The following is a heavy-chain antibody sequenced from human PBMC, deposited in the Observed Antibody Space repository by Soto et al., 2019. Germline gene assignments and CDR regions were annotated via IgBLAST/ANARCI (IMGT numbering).Heavy chain of an antibody. Sequence: GGSLRLSCAASGFTFSSYWMHWVRQAPGKGLVWVSRINPGGSITAYADSVKGRFTISRDNTKNTLYLQMNSLRGDDTAVYYCARVPTGKYGVWNYWGQGTLVTVSS. CDR3: ARVPTGKYGVWNY. CDR2: INPGGSIT. V-gene: IGHV3-74*01. D-gene: IGHD2-8*01. CDR1: GFTFSSYW. J-gene: IGHJ4*02.